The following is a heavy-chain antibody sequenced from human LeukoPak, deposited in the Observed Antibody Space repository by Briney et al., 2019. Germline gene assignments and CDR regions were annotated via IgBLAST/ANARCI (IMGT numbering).Heavy chain of an antibody. J-gene: IGHJ4*02. D-gene: IGHD2-2*01. V-gene: IGHV3-23*01. CDR1: GFTFSSYS. CDR3: AKNPGYQVVYCFDY. CDR2: ISGSGGST. Sequence: GGSLRLSCAASGFTFSSYSMSWVRQAPGKGLEWVSGISGSGGSTDYADSVKGRFTISRDDSKNTLYLQMNSLRVEGTAVYYCAKNPGYQVVYCFDYWGQGTLVTVSS.